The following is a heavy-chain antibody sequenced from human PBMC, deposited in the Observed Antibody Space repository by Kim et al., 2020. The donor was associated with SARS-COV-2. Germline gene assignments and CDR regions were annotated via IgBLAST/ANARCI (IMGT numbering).Heavy chain of an antibody. Sequence: SETLSLTCTVSRGSISSSSYYWGWIRQPPGKGLEWIGSIYSSGSTYYNPSLKSRVIISVDTSKNQFSLKLRSMTAADTAVYYCAQHRSSRWKPDYYYGMDVWGQGTTVTVSS. V-gene: IGHV4-39*01. J-gene: IGHJ6*02. CDR3: AQHRSSRWKPDYYYGMDV. CDR2: IYSSGST. CDR1: RGSISSSSYY. D-gene: IGHD6-13*01.